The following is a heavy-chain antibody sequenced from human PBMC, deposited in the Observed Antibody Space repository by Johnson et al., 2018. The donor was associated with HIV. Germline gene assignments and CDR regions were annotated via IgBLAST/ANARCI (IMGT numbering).Heavy chain of an antibody. CDR1: GFTFSDYY. CDR3: ASGEDYGGNYGAFDI. D-gene: IGHD4-23*01. V-gene: IGHV3-66*02. J-gene: IGHJ3*02. Sequence: VQLVESGGGLVKPGGSLRLSCAASGFTFSDYYMSWIRQAPGKGLEWVSVIYSGGSTYYADSVKGRFTIPRDNPKNTLYLQMNSLRADYTAVYYCASGEDYGGNYGAFDIWGQGTMVTVSS. CDR2: IYSGGST.